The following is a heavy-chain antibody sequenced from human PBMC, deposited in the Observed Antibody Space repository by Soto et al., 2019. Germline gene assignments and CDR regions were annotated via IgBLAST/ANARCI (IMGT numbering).Heavy chain of an antibody. CDR3: AKPNVIHIVGVPFDY. V-gene: IGHV3-23*01. J-gene: IGHJ4*02. CDR2: ISGSGGST. D-gene: IGHD2-2*01. CDR1: GLTFSSYA. Sequence: GGSLRLSCAASGLTFSSYAMSWVRQAPGKGLEWVSAISGSGGSTYYADSVKGRFTISRDNSKNTLYLQMNSLRAEDTAVYYCAKPNVIHIVGVPFDYWGQGTLVTVSS.